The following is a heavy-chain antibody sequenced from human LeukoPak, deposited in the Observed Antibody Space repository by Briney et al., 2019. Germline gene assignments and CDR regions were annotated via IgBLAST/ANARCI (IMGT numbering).Heavy chain of an antibody. Sequence: ASETLSLTCTVSGGSISYYYWSWIRQPPGKGLEWIGYIYHSGSTNYNPSLKSRVTISVDRSKKLFSLSLSSMTAADTAVYYCARHESKDGYRGFDYWGQGTLVTVSS. V-gene: IGHV4-59*08. CDR1: GGSISYYY. D-gene: IGHD5-24*01. J-gene: IGHJ4*02. CDR2: IYHSGST. CDR3: ARHESKDGYRGFDY.